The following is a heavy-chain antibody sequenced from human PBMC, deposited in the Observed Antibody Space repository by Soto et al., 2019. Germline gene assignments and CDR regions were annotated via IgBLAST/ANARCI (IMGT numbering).Heavy chain of an antibody. CDR3: ARGLKSGYDSYYYMDV. CDR2: INHSGST. CDR1: GGSFSGYY. J-gene: IGHJ6*03. Sequence: SETLSLTCAVYGGSFSGYYWSWIRQPPGKGLEWIGEINHSGSTNYNPSLKSRVTISVDTSKNQFSLKLSSVTAADTAVYYCARGLKSGYDSYYYMDVWGKGTTVTVSS. D-gene: IGHD5-12*01. V-gene: IGHV4-34*01.